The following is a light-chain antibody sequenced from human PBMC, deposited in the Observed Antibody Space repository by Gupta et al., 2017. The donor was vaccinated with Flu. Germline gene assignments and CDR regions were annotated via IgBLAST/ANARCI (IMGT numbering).Light chain of an antibody. J-gene: IGKJ4*01. CDR3: QQYGSSQGLT. CDR2: GAS. V-gene: IGKV3-20*01. CDR1: QSVSSSY. Sequence: EIVLTQSPGTLSLSPGERATLSCRASQSVSSSYLAWYQQKPGQAPRLLIYGASSRATGIPDRVSGSGSGTDFTLTISRLETEDFAVYYGQQYGSSQGLTFGGGTKVEIK.